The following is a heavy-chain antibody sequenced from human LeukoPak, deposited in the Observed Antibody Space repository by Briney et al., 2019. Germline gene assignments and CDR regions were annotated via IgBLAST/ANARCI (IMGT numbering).Heavy chain of an antibody. J-gene: IGHJ6*03. CDR3: ARQGGDGYNLSYYYYYMDV. Sequence: SETLSLTCTVSGGSISSSSYYWGWIRQPPGKRLEWIGSIYYSGSTYYNPSLKSRVTISVDTSKNQFSLKLSSVTAADTAVYYCARQGGDGYNLSYYYYYMDVWGTRTTVTASS. CDR2: IYYSGST. V-gene: IGHV4-39*01. CDR1: GGSISSSSYY. D-gene: IGHD5-24*01.